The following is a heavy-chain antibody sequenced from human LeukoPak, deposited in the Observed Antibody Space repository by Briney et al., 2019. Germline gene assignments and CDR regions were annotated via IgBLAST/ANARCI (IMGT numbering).Heavy chain of an antibody. D-gene: IGHD1-26*01. V-gene: IGHV4-59*01. Sequence: SETLSLTCTVSGGSISSYYWSWIRQPPGKGLEWIGYIYYSGSTNYNRSLKSRVTISVDTSKNQFSLKLSSVTAADTAVYYCARDGPVGAGDYWGQGTLVTVSS. CDR3: ARDGPVGAGDY. J-gene: IGHJ4*02. CDR1: GGSISSYY. CDR2: IYYSGST.